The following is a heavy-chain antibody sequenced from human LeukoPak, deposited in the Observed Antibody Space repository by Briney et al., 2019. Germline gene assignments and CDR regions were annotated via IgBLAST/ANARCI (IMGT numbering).Heavy chain of an antibody. V-gene: IGHV4-39*01. CDR3: ARHQPTSEIGPAFDI. Sequence: SETLSLTCTVSGGSISSSSYYWGWIRQPPGKGLEWIGSIYYSGSTYYNPSLKSRVTISVDTSKNQFSLKLSSVTAADTAVYYCARHQPTSEIGPAFDIWGQGTMVTVSS. J-gene: IGHJ3*02. CDR2: IYYSGST. D-gene: IGHD1-26*01. CDR1: GGSISSSSYY.